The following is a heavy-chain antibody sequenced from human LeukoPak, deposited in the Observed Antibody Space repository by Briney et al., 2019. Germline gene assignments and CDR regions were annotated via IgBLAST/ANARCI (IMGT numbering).Heavy chain of an antibody. CDR3: ANGGYYYYYMDV. V-gene: IGHV3-23*01. Sequence: GGSLGLSCAASGFNFSSYAMSWVRQAPGKGLEWVSAISGSGGSTYYADSVKGRFTISRDNSKNTLYLQMNSLRAEDTAVYYCANGGYYYYYMDVWGKGTTVTVSS. J-gene: IGHJ6*03. D-gene: IGHD3-16*01. CDR1: GFNFSSYA. CDR2: ISGSGGST.